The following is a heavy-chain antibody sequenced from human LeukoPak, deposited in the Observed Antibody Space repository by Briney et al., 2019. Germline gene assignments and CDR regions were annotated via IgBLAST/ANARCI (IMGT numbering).Heavy chain of an antibody. CDR3: ARALKSETARIGVVILVPYYYGMDV. CDR2: IIPIFGTA. Sequence: SVKVSCKASGGTFSSYAISWVRQAPGQGLEWMGGIIPIFGTANYAQKFQGRVTITADESTSTAYMELSSLRSEDTAVYYCARALKSETARIGVVILVPYYYGMDVWGQGTTVTVSS. V-gene: IGHV1-69*01. J-gene: IGHJ6*02. CDR1: GGTFSSYA. D-gene: IGHD3-3*01.